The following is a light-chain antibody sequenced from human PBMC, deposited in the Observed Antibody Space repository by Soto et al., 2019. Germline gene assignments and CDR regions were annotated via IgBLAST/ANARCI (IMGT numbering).Light chain of an antibody. V-gene: IGLV2-14*01. J-gene: IGLJ1*01. CDR3: SSYTSSSTLEGV. CDR2: EVS. Sequence: QSVLTQPASVSGSPGQSITICCPGTSSDVGGYNYVSWYQQHPGKAPKLMIYEVSNRPSGVSNRFSGSKSGNTASLTISGLQAEDEADYYCSSYTSSSTLEGVFGTGTKVTVL. CDR1: SSDVGGYNY.